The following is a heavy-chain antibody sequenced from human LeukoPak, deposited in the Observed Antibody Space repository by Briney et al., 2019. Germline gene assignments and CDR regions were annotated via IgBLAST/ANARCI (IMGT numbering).Heavy chain of an antibody. CDR2: ISYDGRSP. J-gene: IGHJ4*02. Sequence: GGSLRLSCAASGFTFSSYGMHWVRQAPGKGLEWVAVISYDGRSPYYADSVKGRFTVTRDNSRKTLYLQMNSLRADDTAVYYCAKDRSFTWSFDYWGQGTLVTVSS. V-gene: IGHV3-30*18. D-gene: IGHD2-8*02. CDR3: AKDRSFTWSFDY. CDR1: GFTFSSYG.